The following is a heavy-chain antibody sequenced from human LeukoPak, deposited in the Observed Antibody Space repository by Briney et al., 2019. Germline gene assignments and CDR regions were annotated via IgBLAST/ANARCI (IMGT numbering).Heavy chain of an antibody. CDR3: SRDSREGGIAAV. J-gene: IGHJ4*02. Sequence: GGSLRLSCTASGFTFGDYAMSWVRQAPGRGLEWVGFIRSKFYGWTTEYAASVKGRFTFSRDDSKSIAYLEMNSLKTEDTAVYYCSRDSREGGIAAVWGQGTLVTVSS. CDR1: GFTFGDYA. D-gene: IGHD6-13*01. CDR2: IRSKFYGWTT. V-gene: IGHV3-49*04.